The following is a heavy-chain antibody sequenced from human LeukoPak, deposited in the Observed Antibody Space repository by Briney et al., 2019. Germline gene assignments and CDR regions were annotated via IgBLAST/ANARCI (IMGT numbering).Heavy chain of an antibody. J-gene: IGHJ4*02. Sequence: GGSLRLSCAASGFTVSSNYMSWVRQARGKGLEWVSVIYSGGNTYYADSVKGRFTISRDNSKNTLYLQMNSLRAEDTAVYYCARAATPYYFDYWGQGTLVTVAS. CDR3: ARAATPYYFDY. CDR2: IYSGGNT. V-gene: IGHV3-53*01. CDR1: GFTVSSNY.